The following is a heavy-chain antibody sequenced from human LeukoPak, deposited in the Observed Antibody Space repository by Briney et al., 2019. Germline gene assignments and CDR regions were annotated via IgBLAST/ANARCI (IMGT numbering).Heavy chain of an antibody. CDR2: IIGSGGYT. V-gene: IGHV3-23*01. D-gene: IGHD1-26*01. CDR1: GFTFSSYA. CDR3: VKLRGIYLDFDS. J-gene: IGHJ4*02. Sequence: GGSLRLSCAASGFTFSSYAMSWVRQAPGKGLGWVSAIIGSGGYTYYADSVKGRFTISRDNSKNTLSLQMDSLRAEDTAVYYCVKLRGIYLDFDSWGQGTLVTVSS.